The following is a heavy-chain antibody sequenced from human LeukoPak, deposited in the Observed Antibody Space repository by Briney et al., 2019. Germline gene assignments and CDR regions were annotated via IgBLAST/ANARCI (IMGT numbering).Heavy chain of an antibody. D-gene: IGHD1-26*01. V-gene: IGHV4-34*01. CDR2: INHSGST. J-gene: IGHJ5*02. CDR3: ARGSKMLGYNWFDP. Sequence: PSETLSLTCAVYGGSFSGYYWNWVRQPPEKGLEWIGEINHSGSTNYIPSLTSRVTISVDTSKNQFSLKLSSVTAADTAVYYCARGSKMLGYNWFDPWGQGTLVTVSS. CDR1: GGSFSGYY.